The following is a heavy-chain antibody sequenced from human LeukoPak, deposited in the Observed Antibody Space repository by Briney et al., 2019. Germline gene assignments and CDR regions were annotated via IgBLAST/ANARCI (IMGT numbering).Heavy chain of an antibody. CDR1: GFSLSTSGVG. CDR3: AHRRAVSGFLEWLFDAFDI. Sequence: SGPTLVNPTHTRTLTCTFSGFSLSTSGVGVGWIRQPPGKALEWLALIYWDDDKRYSPSLKSRLTITKDTSKNQVVLTMTNMDPVDTATYYCAHRRAVSGFLEWLFDAFDIWGQGTMVTVSS. V-gene: IGHV2-5*02. CDR2: IYWDDDK. D-gene: IGHD3-3*01. J-gene: IGHJ3*02.